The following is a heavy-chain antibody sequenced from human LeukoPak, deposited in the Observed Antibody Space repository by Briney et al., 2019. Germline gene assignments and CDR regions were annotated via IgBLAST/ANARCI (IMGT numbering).Heavy chain of an antibody. V-gene: IGHV1-46*01. CDR1: GYIFTSYH. CDR3: ARGLYSGWYVY. Sequence: ASVKVSCKASGYIFTSYHMHWVRQAPGQGLEWMGITNPNSGSASYAQEFQGRVTMTRDTSTSTVYMELSSLRSEDTAVYYCARGLYSGWYVYWGQGTLVTVSS. J-gene: IGHJ4*02. D-gene: IGHD6-19*01. CDR2: TNPNSGSA.